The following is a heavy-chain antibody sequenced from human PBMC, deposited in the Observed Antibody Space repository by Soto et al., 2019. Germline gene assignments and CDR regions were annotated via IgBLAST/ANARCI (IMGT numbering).Heavy chain of an antibody. CDR1: GGTFSSYT. Sequence: QVQLVQSGAEVKKPGSSVKVSCKASGGTFSSYTISWVRQAPGQGLEWMGRSIPILGIANYAQKFQGRVTITADKSTSTAYMELSSLRSEDTAVYYCARVSYNYYYYMDVWGKGTTVTVSS. CDR2: SIPILGIA. J-gene: IGHJ6*03. V-gene: IGHV1-69*02. CDR3: ARVSYNYYYYMDV. D-gene: IGHD3-10*01.